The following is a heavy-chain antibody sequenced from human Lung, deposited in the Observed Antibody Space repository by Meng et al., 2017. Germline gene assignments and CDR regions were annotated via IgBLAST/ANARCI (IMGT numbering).Heavy chain of an antibody. Sequence: QVQLQQAGAGLLKPPETLSLTCVVSGGSFSDYYWSWIRQPPGKGLEWIGEINHSGSTNYNPSLESRATISVDTSQNNLSLKLSSVTAADSAVYYCARGPTTMAHDFDYWGQGTLVTVSS. CDR3: ARGPTTMAHDFDY. V-gene: IGHV4-34*01. J-gene: IGHJ4*02. CDR2: INHSGST. CDR1: GGSFSDYY. D-gene: IGHD4-11*01.